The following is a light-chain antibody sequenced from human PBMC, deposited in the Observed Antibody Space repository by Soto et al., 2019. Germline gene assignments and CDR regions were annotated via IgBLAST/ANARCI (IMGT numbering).Light chain of an antibody. V-gene: IGLV2-14*01. CDR3: RSYTSSSTLV. CDR1: SSDVGGYNY. Sequence: QSALTQPASVSGSPGQSITISCNGTSSDVGGYNYVSWYQQHPGKAPKLMIYEVSNRPSGVSNRFSGSKSGNTASLTISGLQAEDEAEYYCRSYTSSSTLVFGGGTKLTVL. CDR2: EVS. J-gene: IGLJ2*01.